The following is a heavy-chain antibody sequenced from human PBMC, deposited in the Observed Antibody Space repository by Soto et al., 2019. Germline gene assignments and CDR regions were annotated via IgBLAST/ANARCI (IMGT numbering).Heavy chain of an antibody. D-gene: IGHD3-16*02. J-gene: IGHJ4*02. Sequence: QVQLQESGPGLVMPSQTLSLTCAVSGGSIDDINSYWTWIRQSPGRSPEWIGYIHNTGNTFYSPSLKRRLAISIDWSKSQFSLKLSALTAADTGFYFCARSTYGEGYPHFFADWGQGTLVTVSS. CDR1: GGSIDDINSY. CDR3: ARSTYGEGYPHFFAD. CDR2: IHNTGNT. V-gene: IGHV4-30-4*01.